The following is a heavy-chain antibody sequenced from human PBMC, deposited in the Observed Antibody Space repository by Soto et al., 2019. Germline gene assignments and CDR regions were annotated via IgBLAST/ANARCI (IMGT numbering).Heavy chain of an antibody. CDR1: GFNFVNSW. J-gene: IGHJ4*02. V-gene: IGHV3-7*01. CDR2: INQDGSER. CDR3: STSLDY. Sequence: GGSLRLSCAASGFNFVNSWMDWVRQAPGKGLEWVANINQDGSERHYVDSVKGRFTISRDNAKNSLYLQMSSLTAEDSALYYCSTSLDYWGQGTPVTVSS.